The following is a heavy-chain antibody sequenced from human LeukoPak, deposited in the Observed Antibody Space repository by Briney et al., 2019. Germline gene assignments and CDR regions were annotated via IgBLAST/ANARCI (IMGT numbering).Heavy chain of an antibody. V-gene: IGHV4-31*03. D-gene: IGHD2-15*01. CDR2: IYYSGST. CDR1: GGSISSGGYY. J-gene: IGHJ4*02. Sequence: SETLSLTCTVSGGSISSGGYYWSWIRQHPGKGLEWIGYIYYSGSTYYNPSLKSRVTISVDTSKNQFSLKLSSVTAADTAVYYCARVIVVVVAARLSYHIDYWGQGTLVTVSS. CDR3: ARVIVVVVAARLSYHIDY.